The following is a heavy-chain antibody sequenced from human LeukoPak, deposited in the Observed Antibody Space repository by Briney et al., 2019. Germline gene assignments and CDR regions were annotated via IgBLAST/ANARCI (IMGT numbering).Heavy chain of an antibody. CDR3: ARWSLSFDY. CDR2: IYYSGST. J-gene: IGHJ4*02. CDR1: GGSISSGGYS. V-gene: IGHV4-31*03. Sequence: SETLSLTCTVSGGSISSGGYSWSWIRQHPGKGLEWIGYIYYSGSTYYNPSLKSRVTISVDTSKNQFSLKLSSVTAADTAVYYCARWSLSFDYWGQGTLVTVPS.